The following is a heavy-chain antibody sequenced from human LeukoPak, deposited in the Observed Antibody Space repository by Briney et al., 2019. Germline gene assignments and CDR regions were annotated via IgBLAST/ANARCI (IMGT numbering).Heavy chain of an antibody. Sequence: PSETLSLTCTVSGGSISSYYWSWIRQPPEKGLEWIGYIYYSRTTNYNPSLKSRVTMSVDTSKNQFSLKLSSVTAADTAVYYCAREGVAAAGKLDYWGQGTLVTVSS. CDR1: GGSISSYY. CDR3: AREGVAAAGKLDY. J-gene: IGHJ4*02. D-gene: IGHD6-13*01. V-gene: IGHV4-59*01. CDR2: IYYSRTT.